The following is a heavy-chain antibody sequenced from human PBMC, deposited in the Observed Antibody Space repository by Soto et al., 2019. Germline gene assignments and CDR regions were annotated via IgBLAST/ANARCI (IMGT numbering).Heavy chain of an antibody. CDR1: GVSISTYY. CDR3: ARRYGSAFDI. Sequence: PSETLSLTCTVTGVSISTYYWSWIRQPPGKGLEWIGYIYYSGSTNYNPSLKSRVTISVDTSKNQFSLKLSSVTAADTAVYYCARRYGSAFDIWGQGTMVT. J-gene: IGHJ3*02. CDR2: IYYSGST. V-gene: IGHV4-59*01. D-gene: IGHD3-10*01.